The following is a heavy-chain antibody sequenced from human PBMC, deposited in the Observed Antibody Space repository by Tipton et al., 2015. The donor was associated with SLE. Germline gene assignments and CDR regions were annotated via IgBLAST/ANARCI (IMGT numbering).Heavy chain of an antibody. V-gene: IGHV4-34*01. CDR3: ARGPPSSSWSWFDP. D-gene: IGHD6-13*01. Sequence: LRLSCAVYGGSFSGYYWSWIRQPPGKGLEWIGEINHSGSTNYNPSLKSRVTMSVDTSKNQFSLKLSSVTAADTAVYYCARGPPSSSWSWFDPWGQGTLVTVSS. J-gene: IGHJ5*02. CDR1: GGSFSGYY. CDR2: INHSGST.